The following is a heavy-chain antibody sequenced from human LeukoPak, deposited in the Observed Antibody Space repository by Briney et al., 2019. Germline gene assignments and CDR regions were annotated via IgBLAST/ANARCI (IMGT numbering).Heavy chain of an antibody. Sequence: ASVKVSCKASGGTFSSYAISWVRQAPGQGLEWMGGIIPIFGTANYAQKFQGRVTITADKSTSTAYMELSSLRSEETAVYYCARDLDDCSSTSCHNGDWGQRTLVTV. CDR3: ARDLDDCSSTSCHNGD. J-gene: IGHJ4*02. CDR1: GGTFSSYA. D-gene: IGHD2-2*01. CDR2: IIPIFGTA. V-gene: IGHV1-69*06.